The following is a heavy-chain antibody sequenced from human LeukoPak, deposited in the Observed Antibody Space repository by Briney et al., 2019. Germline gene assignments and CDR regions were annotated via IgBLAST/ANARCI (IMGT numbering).Heavy chain of an antibody. CDR2: TSPTGTDT. D-gene: IGHD6-6*01. J-gene: IGHJ4*02. Sequence: PGGPLRLSCAASGFIFSDYYMSWIRQAPGKGLEWVSYTSPTGTDTYYAQSVKGRFTISRDNAKNSLSLHMNSLRAEDTAIYYCTSGSSSVGYWGQGILVTVSS. CDR3: TSGSSSVGY. CDR1: GFIFSDYY. V-gene: IGHV3-11*01.